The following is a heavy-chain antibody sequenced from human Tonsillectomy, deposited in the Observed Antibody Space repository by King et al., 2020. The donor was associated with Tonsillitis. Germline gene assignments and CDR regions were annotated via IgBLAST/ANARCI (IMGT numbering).Heavy chain of an antibody. V-gene: IGHV3-30*18. CDR1: GFTFDSYA. CDR2: ISYDGSKK. D-gene: IGHD7-27*01. J-gene: IGHJ6*03. Sequence: VQLVESGGGVVQPGRSLRLSCAASGFTFDSYAMHWVRQAPGKGLEWVAVISYDGSKKYYADSVKGRFTISRDNSENTLYLQSNSLRADDTAVYYCAKDMNWGGEDHYMDVWGKGTTVTVSS. CDR3: AKDMNWGGEDHYMDV.